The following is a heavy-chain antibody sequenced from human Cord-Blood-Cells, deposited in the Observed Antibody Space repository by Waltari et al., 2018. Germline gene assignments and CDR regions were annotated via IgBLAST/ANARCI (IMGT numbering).Heavy chain of an antibody. V-gene: IGHV4-4*07. J-gene: IGHJ3*02. CDR3: ARSYSSGRGAWGAWDI. Sequence: QVQLQESGPGLVKPSETLSLTCTVSGGSISSYYWSWIRQPAGKGLEWIGRIYTSGSNNYNPALKSRVTMAVDTSKNQFSLKLSSVTAADTAVYYCARSYSSGRGAWGAWDIWGQGTMVTVSS. CDR2: IYTSGSN. D-gene: IGHD6-19*01. CDR1: GGSISSYY.